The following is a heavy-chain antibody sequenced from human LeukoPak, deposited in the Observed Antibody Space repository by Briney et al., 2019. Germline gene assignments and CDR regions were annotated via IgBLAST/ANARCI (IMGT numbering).Heavy chain of an antibody. CDR1: GLTFSSFA. V-gene: IGHV3-23*01. Sequence: GGSLRLSCAASGLTFSSFAMSWVRQAPGKGLEWVSTISGSGDTTYYADSVKGRFSISRDNLKNSLYVQMNSLRVEDTAVYFCAKGHSAHGTGFDGWGQGTLVIVSS. J-gene: IGHJ4*02. CDR2: ISGSGDTT. CDR3: AKGHSAHGTGFDG. D-gene: IGHD1-14*01.